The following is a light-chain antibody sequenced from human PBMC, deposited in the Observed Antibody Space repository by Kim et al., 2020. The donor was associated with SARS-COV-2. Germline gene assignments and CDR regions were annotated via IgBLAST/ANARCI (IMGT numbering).Light chain of an antibody. J-gene: IGLJ3*02. CDR3: QSSDSNTWV. CDR2: EDT. Sequence: NFMLTQPHSVSGSPGKTVTVSCTRTSGNIVDNFVQWYQQRPGSAPTTIIYEDTQRPSGVSGRFSASVDSSSNSASLIISGLEPEDEADYFCQSSDSNTWVFGGGTQLTVL. CDR1: SGNIVDNF. V-gene: IGLV6-57*03.